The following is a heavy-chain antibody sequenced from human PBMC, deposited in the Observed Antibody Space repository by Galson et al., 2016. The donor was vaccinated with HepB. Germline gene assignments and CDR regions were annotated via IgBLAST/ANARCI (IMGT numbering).Heavy chain of an antibody. V-gene: IGHV3-23*01. CDR2: ISGNGGTT. CDR1: GFTFSGYA. J-gene: IGHJ6*02. CDR3: AKNLLGGMDV. Sequence: SLRLSCAASGFTFSGYAMSWVRQAPGKGLECVSSISGNGGTTYYADSVKGRFTISRDNSKNTLYLQMNNLRADDTAVYYCAKNLLGGMDVWGQGTTVTVSS. D-gene: IGHD2-21*01.